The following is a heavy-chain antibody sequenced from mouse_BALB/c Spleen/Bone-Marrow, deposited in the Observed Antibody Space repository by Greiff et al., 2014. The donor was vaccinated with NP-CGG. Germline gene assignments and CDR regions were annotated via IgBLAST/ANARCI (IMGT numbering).Heavy chain of an antibody. CDR2: IDPANGNT. V-gene: IGHV14-3*02. CDR1: GFNIKDTY. J-gene: IGHJ3*01. Sequence: DVQLQESGAELVKPGASVKLSCTASGFNIKDTYMHWVKQRPEQGLEWIGRIDPANGNTKYDPKFQGKATITADTSSNTAYLQLSSLTSVDTAVYYCANYYYGSSLFAYWGQGTLVTVSA. D-gene: IGHD1-1*01. CDR3: ANYYYGSSLFAY.